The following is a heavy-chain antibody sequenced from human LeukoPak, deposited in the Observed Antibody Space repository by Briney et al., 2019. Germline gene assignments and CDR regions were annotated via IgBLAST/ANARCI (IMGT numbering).Heavy chain of an antibody. D-gene: IGHD2-2*01. CDR3: ARTLLPAASNNWFDH. CDR2: IYTSGST. V-gene: IGHV4-61*02. Sequence: SQTLSLTCTVSGGSISSGSYYWSWIRQPAGTGLEWIGRIYTSGSTNYNPSLKSRVTISVDTSKNQFSLKLSSVTAADTAVYYCARTLLPAASNNWFDHWGQGTLVTVSS. CDR1: GGSISSGSYY. J-gene: IGHJ5*02.